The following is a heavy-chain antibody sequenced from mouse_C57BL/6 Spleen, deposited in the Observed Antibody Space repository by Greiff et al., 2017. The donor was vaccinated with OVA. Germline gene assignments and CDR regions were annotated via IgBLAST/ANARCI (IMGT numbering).Heavy chain of an antibody. CDR3: ARAWTVEKDWCAY. CDR2: IDPSDSYT. D-gene: IGHD1-1*01. J-gene: IGHJ3*01. V-gene: IGHV1-50*01. Sequence: QVQLQQPGAELVKPGASVKLSCKASGYTFTSYWMQWVKQRPGQGLEWIGEIDPSDSYTNYNQKFKGQATLTVDTSSSTAYMQLSSLTSEDSAVYYCARAWTVEKDWCAYWGQGTLVTVSA. CDR1: GYTFTSYW.